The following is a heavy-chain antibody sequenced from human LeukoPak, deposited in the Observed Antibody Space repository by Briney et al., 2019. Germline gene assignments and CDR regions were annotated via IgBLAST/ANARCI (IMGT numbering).Heavy chain of an antibody. J-gene: IGHJ6*02. D-gene: IGHD3-3*01. CDR2: IIPIFGTA. V-gene: IGHV1-69*13. Sequence: SVKVSCKASGGTFSSYAISWVRQAPGQGLEWMGGIIPIFGTANYAQKFQGRVTITADESTSTAYMELSSLRSEDTAVYYCARVTNYDFWSGYYGMDVWGQGTTVTVSS. CDR1: GGTFSSYA. CDR3: ARVTNYDFWSGYYGMDV.